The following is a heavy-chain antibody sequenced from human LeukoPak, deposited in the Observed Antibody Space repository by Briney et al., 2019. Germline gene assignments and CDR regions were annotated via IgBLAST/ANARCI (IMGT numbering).Heavy chain of an antibody. CDR2: ISAYNGNT. V-gene: IGHV1-18*04. J-gene: IGHJ6*04. CDR3: ARGCSSTSCYWNYYYYGMDV. D-gene: IGHD2-2*01. CDR1: GYTFTSYG. Sequence: ASVKVSCKASGYTFTSYGISWVRQAPGQGLEWMGWISAYNGNTNYAQKLQGRVTMTTDTSTSTAYMKLRSLRSDDTAVYYCARGCSSTSCYWNYYYYGMDVWGKGTTVTVSS.